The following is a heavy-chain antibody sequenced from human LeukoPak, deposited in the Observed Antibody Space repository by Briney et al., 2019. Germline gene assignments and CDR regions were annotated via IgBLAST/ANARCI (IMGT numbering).Heavy chain of an antibody. Sequence: SETLSLTCAVYGGSFSGYYWSWIRQPPGKGLEWIGEINHSGSTNYIPSLKSRVTISVDTSKNQFSLKLSSVTAADTAVYYCARGVPAPDYWGQGTLVTVSS. CDR1: GGSFSGYY. V-gene: IGHV4-34*01. CDR2: INHSGST. CDR3: ARGVPAPDY. J-gene: IGHJ4*02. D-gene: IGHD4/OR15-4a*01.